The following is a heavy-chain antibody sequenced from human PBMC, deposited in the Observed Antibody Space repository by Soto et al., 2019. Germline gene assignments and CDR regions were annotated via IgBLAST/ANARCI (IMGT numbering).Heavy chain of an antibody. CDR3: AKDRGIIVKAGDAFDV. V-gene: IGHV3-23*01. J-gene: IGHJ3*01. CDR1: GFTLSMSA. CDR2: ISDSGDRT. D-gene: IGHD3-16*02. Sequence: EVQLMESGGGLVQPGGSLRLSCASSGFTLSMSAVNWVRQAPGKGLEWVSYISDSGDRTYYADSVKGRFTICRDRSKNTVSLQMDSLRAEDTAVYYCAKDRGIIVKAGDAFDVWGQGTKVTVSS.